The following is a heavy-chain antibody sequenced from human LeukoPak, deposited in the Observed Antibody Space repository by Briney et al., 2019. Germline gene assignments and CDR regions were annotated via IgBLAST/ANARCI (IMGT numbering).Heavy chain of an antibody. CDR1: GLTFSITA. V-gene: IGHV3-30-3*01. CDR3: ARNPVAKYYFDY. D-gene: IGHD4-23*01. CDR2: ISYDGSNK. J-gene: IGHJ4*02. Sequence: GTSPRLSCAASGLTFSITAMHWVRQAPGKGLEWVAVISYDGSNKDYADSVKGRFTISRDNSKNTLYLQMDSLRAEDTAVYYCARNPVAKYYFDYWGQGALVTVSS.